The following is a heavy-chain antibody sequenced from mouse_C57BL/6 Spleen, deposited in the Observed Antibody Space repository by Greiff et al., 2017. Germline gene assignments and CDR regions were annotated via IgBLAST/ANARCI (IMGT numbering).Heavy chain of an antibody. CDR3: TREGTIRIYYDYDGAWFAY. CDR1: GFTFSSYA. D-gene: IGHD2-4*01. CDR2: ISSGGDYI. V-gene: IGHV5-9-1*02. J-gene: IGHJ3*01. Sequence: EVKLMESGEGLVKPGGSLKLSCAASGFTFSSYAMSWVRQTPEKRLEWFAYISSGGDYIYYADTVKGRFTISRDNARNTLYLQMSSLKSEDTAMYYCTREGTIRIYYDYDGAWFAYWGQGTLVTVSA.